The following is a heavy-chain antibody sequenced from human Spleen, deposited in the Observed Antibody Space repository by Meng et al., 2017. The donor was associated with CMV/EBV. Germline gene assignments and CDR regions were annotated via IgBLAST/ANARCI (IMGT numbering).Heavy chain of an antibody. Sequence: ASVKVSCKASGYTFTGYYMHWVRQAPGQGLEWMGWINPKSGSTNCAQKFQGRVTMTRDTSISTAYMELSRLRSDDTAVYYCARDSGGSYSLPLEYWGQGTLVTVSS. CDR3: ARDSGGSYSLPLEY. V-gene: IGHV1-2*02. D-gene: IGHD1-26*01. CDR1: GYTFTGYY. J-gene: IGHJ4*02. CDR2: INPKSGST.